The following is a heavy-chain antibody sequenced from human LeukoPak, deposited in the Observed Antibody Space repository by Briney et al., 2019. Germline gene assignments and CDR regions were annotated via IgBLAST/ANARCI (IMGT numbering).Heavy chain of an antibody. CDR3: ARESSSGWCLDY. Sequence: GGSLRLSCAASGFTFSSYEMNWVRQAPGKGLEWVSYISSSGSTIYYADSVKGRFTISRDNAKNSLYLQMNSLRAEDTAAYYCARESSSGWCLDYWGQGTLVTASS. V-gene: IGHV3-48*03. D-gene: IGHD6-19*01. J-gene: IGHJ4*02. CDR2: ISSSGSTI. CDR1: GFTFSSYE.